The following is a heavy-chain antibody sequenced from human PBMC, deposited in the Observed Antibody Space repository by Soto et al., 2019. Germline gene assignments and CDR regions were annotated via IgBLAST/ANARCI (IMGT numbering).Heavy chain of an antibody. J-gene: IGHJ4*02. CDR1: GGTFSSYA. Sequence: ASVKVSCKASGGTFSSYAISWVRQAPGQGLEWLGGIIPIFGTANYAQKFQGRVTITADESTSTAYMELGSLRSEDTAVYYCARDHSTYYYDSSGPRPFDYWGQGTLVTVPS. CDR3: ARDHSTYYYDSSGPRPFDY. CDR2: IIPIFGTA. D-gene: IGHD3-22*01. V-gene: IGHV1-69*13.